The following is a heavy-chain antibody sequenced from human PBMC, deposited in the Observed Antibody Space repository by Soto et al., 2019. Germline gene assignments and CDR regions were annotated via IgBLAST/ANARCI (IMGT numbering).Heavy chain of an antibody. CDR2: MNPKAGNS. CDR3: ARRAETNGWNGFGADKYYFDF. Sequence: QVQLVQSGAEVRKPGASVKVSCEASGYTFTSYDIYWVRQATGQGLEWMGWMNPKAGNSGYAQKFQGRVTMTSDTSISTSHMELSSLRSEDTAVYYCARRAETNGWNGFGADKYYFDFWGQGTLVTVSS. CDR1: GYTFTSYD. J-gene: IGHJ4*02. D-gene: IGHD1-1*01. V-gene: IGHV1-8*01.